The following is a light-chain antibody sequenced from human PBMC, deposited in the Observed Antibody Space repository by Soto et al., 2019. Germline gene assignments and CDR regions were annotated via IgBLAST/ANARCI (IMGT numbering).Light chain of an antibody. V-gene: IGKV3-20*01. CDR3: QQYGNSPFT. CDR1: QSVSSSY. J-gene: IGKJ3*01. CDR2: GAS. Sequence: EIVVTQSPGTLSLSPGERATLSCRASQSVSSSYLAWYQQKPGQAPRLLIYGASSRATGVPDRFSGSGSGTDFTLTISSREPEDFALYYCQQYGNSPFTFGPGTKVDIK.